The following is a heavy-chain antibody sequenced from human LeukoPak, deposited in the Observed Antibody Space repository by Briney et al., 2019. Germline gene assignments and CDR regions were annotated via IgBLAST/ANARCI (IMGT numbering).Heavy chain of an antibody. CDR3: ARVYHDSSGYLGFDY. D-gene: IGHD3-22*01. CDR2: IYTSGST. Sequence: SETLSLTCTVSGVSISSYYWSWIRQPAGKGLEWIGRIYTSGSTNYNPSLKSRVTMSVDTSKNQFSLKLSSVTAADTAVYYCARVYHDSSGYLGFDYWGQGTLVTVSS. CDR1: GVSISSYY. J-gene: IGHJ4*02. V-gene: IGHV4-4*07.